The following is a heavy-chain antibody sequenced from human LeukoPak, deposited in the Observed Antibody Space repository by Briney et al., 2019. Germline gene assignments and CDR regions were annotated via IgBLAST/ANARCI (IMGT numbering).Heavy chain of an antibody. CDR1: GGSISSGGYY. D-gene: IGHD3-22*01. CDR2: IYHSGST. Sequence: SETLSLTCTVSGGSISSGGYYWSWIRQPPGKGLEWIGYIYHSGSTYYNPSLKSRVTISVDTSKNQFSLKLSSVTAADTAVYYCARPSTLYDSSGYYYGGFDYWGQGTLVTVSS. J-gene: IGHJ4*02. V-gene: IGHV4-30-2*03. CDR3: ARPSTLYDSSGYYYGGFDY.